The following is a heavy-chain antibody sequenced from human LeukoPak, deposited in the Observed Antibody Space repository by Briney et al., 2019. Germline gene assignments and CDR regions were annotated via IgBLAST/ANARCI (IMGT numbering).Heavy chain of an antibody. D-gene: IGHD2/OR15-2a*01. J-gene: IGHJ6*02. CDR2: IIPIFGTA. Sequence: ASVKVSCKASGGTFSSYAISWVRQAPGQGLEWMGGIIPIFGTANYTQKFQGRVTITADESTSTAYMELRSLRSDDTAVYYCARCLEVLYGMDVWGQGTTVTVSS. CDR1: GGTFSSYA. V-gene: IGHV1-69*13. CDR3: ARCLEVLYGMDV.